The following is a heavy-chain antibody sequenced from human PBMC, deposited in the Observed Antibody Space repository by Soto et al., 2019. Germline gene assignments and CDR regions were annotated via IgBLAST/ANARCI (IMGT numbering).Heavy chain of an antibody. D-gene: IGHD4-17*01. CDR1: GYTFTEYD. CDR3: EVTTGY. V-gene: IGHV1-8*01. Sequence: GASVKVSCKTSGYTFTEYDINWVRQAPGQGLEYMGWVSPENRNAGYAPQLRGRVSMTADTSINTVYLELTTLTYEDTAVYYCEVTTGYWGQGTMVTVSS. CDR2: VSPENRNA. J-gene: IGHJ4*02.